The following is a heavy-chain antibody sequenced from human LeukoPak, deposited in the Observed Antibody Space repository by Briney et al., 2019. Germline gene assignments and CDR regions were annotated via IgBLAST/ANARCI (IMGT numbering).Heavy chain of an antibody. D-gene: IGHD4-17*01. CDR3: ARGPNFGDYVDFLDS. Sequence: GGTLRLSCAASGFTFSSNWMAWVRLAPGKGREWGANIKHRGSQKYYVDSVNGLFTISRDDANSTLFLQMNTLRAEDSALYYCARGPNFGDYVDFLDSWGQGTLVTVSS. CDR2: IKHRGSQK. V-gene: IGHV3-7*01. J-gene: IGHJ4*02. CDR1: GFTFSSNW.